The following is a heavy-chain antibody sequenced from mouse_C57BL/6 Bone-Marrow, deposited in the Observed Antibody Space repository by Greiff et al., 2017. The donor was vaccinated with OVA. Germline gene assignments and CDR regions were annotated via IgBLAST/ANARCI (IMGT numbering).Heavy chain of an antibody. CDR2: ISYDGSN. J-gene: IGHJ4*01. D-gene: IGHD1-1*01. CDR3: ARRLYYYGSSYSYYAMDY. V-gene: IGHV3-6*01. CDR1: GYSITSGYY. Sequence: VQLKESGPGLVKPSQSLSLTCSVTGYSITSGYYWNWIRQFPGNKLEWMGYISYDGSNNYNPSLKNRISITRDTSKNQFFLKLNSVTTEDTATYYCARRLYYYGSSYSYYAMDYWGQGTSVTVSS.